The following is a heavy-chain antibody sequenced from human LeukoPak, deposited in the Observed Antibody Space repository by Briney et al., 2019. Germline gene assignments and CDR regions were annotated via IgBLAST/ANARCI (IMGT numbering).Heavy chain of an antibody. CDR1: RFTFSIYS. D-gene: IGHD3-10*01. J-gene: IGHJ4*02. CDR2: ISSSSTI. Sequence: GGSLRLSCAASRFTFSIYSMNWVRQAPGKGLEWVSYISSSSTIHYADSVKGRFTISRDNAKNSLYLQMNSLRAEDTAVYYCARDVGGSGTYFDYWGQGTLVTVSS. CDR3: ARDVGGSGTYFDY. V-gene: IGHV3-48*01.